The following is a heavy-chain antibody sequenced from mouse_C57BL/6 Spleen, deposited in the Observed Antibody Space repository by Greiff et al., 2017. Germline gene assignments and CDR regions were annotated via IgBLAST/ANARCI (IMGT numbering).Heavy chain of an antibody. Sequence: DVMLVESGGGLVQPGGSLKLSCAASGFTFSDYYMYWVRQTPEKRLEWVAYISNGGGSTYYPDTVKGRFTISRDNAKNTLYLQMSRLKSEDTAMYYCARQGGNYDYYAMDYWGQGTSVTVSS. V-gene: IGHV5-12*01. CDR2: ISNGGGST. CDR3: ARQGGNYDYYAMDY. D-gene: IGHD2-1*01. CDR1: GFTFSDYY. J-gene: IGHJ4*01.